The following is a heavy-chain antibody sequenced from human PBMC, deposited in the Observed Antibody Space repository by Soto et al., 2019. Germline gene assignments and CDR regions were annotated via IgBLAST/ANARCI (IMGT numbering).Heavy chain of an antibody. CDR3: AHIVITFGGVVADDAFDV. V-gene: IGHV2-5*02. D-gene: IGHD3-16*01. J-gene: IGHJ3*01. Sequence: SGPTLVNPTQTLTLTCTFSGFSLTTRGVGVGWIRQPPGKALEWLAVIYWDDDKRYSPSLKTRLVLTKDTPKNQVVLTMTNMDSVDTATYFCAHIVITFGGVVADDAFDVWGQGTMVTVSS. CDR2: IYWDDDK. CDR1: GFSLTTRGVG.